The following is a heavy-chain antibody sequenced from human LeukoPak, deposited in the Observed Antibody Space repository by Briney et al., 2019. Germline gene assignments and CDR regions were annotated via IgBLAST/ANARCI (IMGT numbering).Heavy chain of an antibody. CDR3: ARPGYSSSWYQGYWFDP. CDR2: IYYSGST. J-gene: IGHJ5*02. Sequence: PSQTLSLTCTVSGGSISSGDYYWSWIRQPPGKGLEWIGYIYYSGSTYYNPSLKSRVTISVDTSKNQFSLKLSSVTAADTAVYYCARPGYSSSWYQGYWFDPWGQGTLVTVSS. V-gene: IGHV4-30-4*01. CDR1: GGSISSGDYY. D-gene: IGHD6-13*01.